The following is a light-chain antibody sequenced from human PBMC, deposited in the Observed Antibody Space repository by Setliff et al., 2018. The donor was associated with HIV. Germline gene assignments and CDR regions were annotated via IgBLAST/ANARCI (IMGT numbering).Light chain of an antibody. J-gene: IGLJ2*01. CDR1: SSDVGSYSL. CDR3: CSYAGSSTHVV. V-gene: IGLV2-23*02. CDR2: EVS. Sequence: QSALAQPASVSGSPGQSITMSCTGTSSDVGSYSLVSWYQQHPGKAPKVMIYEVSKRPSGVSSRFSGSKSGNTASLTISGLQAEDEADYYCCSYAGSSTHVVFGGGTKVTVL.